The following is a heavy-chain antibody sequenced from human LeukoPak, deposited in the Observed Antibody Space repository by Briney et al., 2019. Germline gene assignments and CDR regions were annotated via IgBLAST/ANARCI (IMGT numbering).Heavy chain of an antibody. D-gene: IGHD4/OR15-4a*01. CDR2: ISYSGTT. J-gene: IGHJ3*02. Sequence: SETLSLTCTVSGGSISSGVDYWSWIRQHPRKGLEWIGYISYSGTTYYNPSLKSRITISLDTSKNHFSLELSSVTAADTAVYNCARAAWRGTNSRDAFDIWGLGTVVTVSS. CDR1: GGSISSGVDY. CDR3: ARAAWRGTNSRDAFDI. V-gene: IGHV4-31*03.